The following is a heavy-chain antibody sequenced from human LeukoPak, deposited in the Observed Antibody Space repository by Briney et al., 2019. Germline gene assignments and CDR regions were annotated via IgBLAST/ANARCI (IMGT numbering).Heavy chain of an antibody. CDR3: ARRVGATRAFDY. CDR2: INAGNGNT. Sequence: ASVKVSCKASGYTFTSYAMHWVRQAPGQRLEWMRWINAGNGNTKYSQKFQGRVTITRDTSASTAYMELSSLRSEDTAVYYCARRVGATRAFDYWGQGTLVTVSS. J-gene: IGHJ4*02. V-gene: IGHV1-3*01. D-gene: IGHD1-26*01. CDR1: GYTFTSYA.